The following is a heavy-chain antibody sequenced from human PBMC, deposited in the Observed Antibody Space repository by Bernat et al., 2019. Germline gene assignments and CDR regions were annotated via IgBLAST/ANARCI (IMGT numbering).Heavy chain of an antibody. J-gene: IGHJ4*02. CDR3: VRHKDGYGDY. Sequence: QVQLVESGGGVVQPGRSQRLSCAASGYSFSNFGIHWVRQAPGKGLEWVAIVWSDGGNKYYADSVKGRFIVSKDNSNNMVYLQMNSLRADDTAIYYWVRHKDGYGDYWGQGILVTVSS. V-gene: IGHV3-33*01. CDR2: VWSDGGNK. D-gene: IGHD5-12*01. CDR1: GYSFSNFG.